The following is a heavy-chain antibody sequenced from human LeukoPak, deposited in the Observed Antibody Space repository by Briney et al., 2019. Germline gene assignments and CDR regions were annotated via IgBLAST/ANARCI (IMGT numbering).Heavy chain of an antibody. V-gene: IGHV1-24*01. D-gene: IGHD5-18*01. CDR3: ATRSHRETAMVNFDY. J-gene: IGHJ4*02. CDR1: GYTLTELS. CDR2: FDPEDGET. Sequence: GGSVQVSCKVSGYTLTELSMHWVRQAPGKGLEWMGGFDPEDGETIYAQKFQGRVTMTEDTSTDTAYMELSSLRSEDTAVYYCATRSHRETAMVNFDYWGQGTLVTVSS.